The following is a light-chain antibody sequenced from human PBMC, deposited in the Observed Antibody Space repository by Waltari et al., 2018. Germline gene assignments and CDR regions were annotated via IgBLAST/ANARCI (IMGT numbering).Light chain of an antibody. CDR3: QQFYSRPWT. V-gene: IGKV4-1*01. J-gene: IGKJ1*01. Sequence: IVMTQSPHSLALSLGERATISCKSSQSLLYTSTNKDYLAWYQQKAGQPPILLMSWASTRQSGVPDRCSGRGSGTDFTLTISGLQAEDVAVYYCQQFYSRPWTFGQGTKVEI. CDR1: QSLLYTSTNKDY. CDR2: WAS.